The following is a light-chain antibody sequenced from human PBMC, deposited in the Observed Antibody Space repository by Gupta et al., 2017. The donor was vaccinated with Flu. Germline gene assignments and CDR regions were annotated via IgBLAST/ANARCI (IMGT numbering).Light chain of an antibody. CDR1: SSNIGKNY. CDR3: GTWDTSLRTGPWV. Sequence: QSVLTQPPSVSAAPGQKVTISCSGSSSNIGKNYVSWYQQLPGTAPKLLIFENNKRPSGIPDRFSGSKSGTSATLGITGLQPGDEADYYCGTWDTSLRTGPWVFGGGTKLTVL. J-gene: IGLJ3*02. V-gene: IGLV1-51*02. CDR2: ENN.